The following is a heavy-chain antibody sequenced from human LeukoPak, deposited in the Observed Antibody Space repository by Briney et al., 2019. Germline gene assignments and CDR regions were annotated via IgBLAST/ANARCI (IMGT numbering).Heavy chain of an antibody. CDR3: AREREELDDY. Sequence: GGSLRLSCAASGFTFSNYGMHWVRQAPGKGLEWVVVIWYDGSDNYYADSVKGRFTISRDNSKNAVYLQMNSLRAEDTAVYYCAREREELDDYWGQGTLVTVSS. CDR2: IWYDGSDN. V-gene: IGHV3-33*01. J-gene: IGHJ4*02. D-gene: IGHD6-13*01. CDR1: GFTFSNYG.